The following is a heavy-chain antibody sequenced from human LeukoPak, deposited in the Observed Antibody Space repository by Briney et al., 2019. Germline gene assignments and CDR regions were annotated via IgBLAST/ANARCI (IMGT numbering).Heavy chain of an antibody. CDR2: ISGSGGST. D-gene: IGHD3-10*01. J-gene: IGHJ4*02. Sequence: GGSLRLSCAASGFTFSSYAMSWVRQAPGKRLEWVSAISGSGGSTYYADSVKGRFTISRDNSKNTLYLQMNSLRAEDTAVYYCAEEVYYYGSGSYYNAIDYWGQGTLVTVSS. CDR3: AEEVYYYGSGSYYNAIDY. CDR1: GFTFSSYA. V-gene: IGHV3-23*01.